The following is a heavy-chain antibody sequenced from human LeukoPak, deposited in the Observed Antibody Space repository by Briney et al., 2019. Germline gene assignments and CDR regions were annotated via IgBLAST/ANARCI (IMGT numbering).Heavy chain of an antibody. V-gene: IGHV1-18*01. D-gene: IGHD5-24*01. CDR3: AREAEMGDAFDI. Sequence: ASVNVSCKASGYTFTSYGISWLRQAPGQGLEWMGWISAYNGNTNYAQKLQGRVTMTTDTSTSTAYMELRSLRSDDTAVYYCAREAEMGDAFDIWGQGTMVTVSS. J-gene: IGHJ3*02. CDR1: GYTFTSYG. CDR2: ISAYNGNT.